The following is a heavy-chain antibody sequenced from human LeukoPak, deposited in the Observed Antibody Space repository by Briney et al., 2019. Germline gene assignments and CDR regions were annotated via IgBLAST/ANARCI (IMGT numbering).Heavy chain of an antibody. CDR2: INPNSGGT. D-gene: IGHD1-26*01. J-gene: IGHJ4*02. CDR3: ARCIQIVKDSGSYYPDY. CDR1: GYTFTGYY. V-gene: IGHV1-2*02. Sequence: ASVKVSCKASGYTFTGYYMHWVRQAPGQGLEWMGWINPNSGGTNYAQKFQGRVTMTRDTSISTAYMELSRLRSDGTAVYYCARCIQIVKDSGSYYPDYWGQGTLVTVSS.